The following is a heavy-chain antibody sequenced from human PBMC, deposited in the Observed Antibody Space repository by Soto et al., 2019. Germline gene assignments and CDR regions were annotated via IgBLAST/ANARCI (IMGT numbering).Heavy chain of an antibody. V-gene: IGHV3-48*03. CDR3: ARQYLSYDFWSGSVYGMDV. Sequence: EVQLVESGGGLVQPGGSLRLSCAASGFTFSSYEMNWVRQAPGKGLEWVSYISSSGSTIYYADSVKGRFTISRDNAKNSLYLQMNSLRAEDTAVYYCARQYLSYDFWSGSVYGMDVWGQGTTVTVSS. CDR2: ISSSGSTI. J-gene: IGHJ6*02. CDR1: GFTFSSYE. D-gene: IGHD3-3*01.